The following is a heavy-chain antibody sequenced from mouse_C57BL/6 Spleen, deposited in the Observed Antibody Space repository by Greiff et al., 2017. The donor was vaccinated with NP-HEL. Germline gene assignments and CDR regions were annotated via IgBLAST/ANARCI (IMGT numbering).Heavy chain of an antibody. CDR3: ARGSYYGNPMDY. CDR2: IDPSDSET. CDR1: GYTFTSYW. D-gene: IGHD2-1*01. J-gene: IGHJ4*01. Sequence: VQLQQPGAELVRPGSSVKLSCKASGYTFTSYWMHWVKPRPIQGLEWIGNIDPSDSETHYNQKFKDKATLTVDKSSSTAYMQLSSLTSEDSAVYYCARGSYYGNPMDYWGQGTSVTVSS. V-gene: IGHV1-52*01.